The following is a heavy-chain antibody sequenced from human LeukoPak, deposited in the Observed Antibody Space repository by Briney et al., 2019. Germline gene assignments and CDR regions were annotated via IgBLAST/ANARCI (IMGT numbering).Heavy chain of an antibody. CDR2: INQDGGTR. CDR1: GFTFSNTW. J-gene: IGHJ4*02. D-gene: IGHD1-26*01. V-gene: IGHV3-7*01. Sequence: GGSLRLSCAASGFTFSNTWMAWVRQAPGKGLEWVANINQDGGTRQYADSVRGRFTISRDNAKNSMYLQMNSLRAEDTAVYYCARDRMKSGSYYFDYWGPGTLVTVSS. CDR3: ARDRMKSGSYYFDY.